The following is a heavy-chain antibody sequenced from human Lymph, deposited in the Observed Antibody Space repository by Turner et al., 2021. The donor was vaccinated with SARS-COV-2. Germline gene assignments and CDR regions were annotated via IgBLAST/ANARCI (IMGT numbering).Heavy chain of an antibody. Sequence: GESGGGVVQPGGSLRLPCAASGSTLDDYAMHWVRQAPGTGLEWVSLISGDGGGTYYADTVKGRFTNYRDNSKNSLSLKMNSLRAEDTALYYWAKDPGYCSGGSCYSRTYFDFWGQGTLVTVSA. CDR2: ISGDGGGT. J-gene: IGHJ4*02. CDR1: GSTLDDYA. CDR3: AKDPGYCSGGSCYSRTYFDF. D-gene: IGHD2-15*01. V-gene: IGHV3-43*02.